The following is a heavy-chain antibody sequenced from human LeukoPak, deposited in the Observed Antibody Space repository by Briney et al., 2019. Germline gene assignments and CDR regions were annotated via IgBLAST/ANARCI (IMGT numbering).Heavy chain of an antibody. CDR3: ARDAYYDFWSGYSHFFDY. CDR2: IKQDGSEK. Sequence: GGSLRLSCAASGFTFSSYSMNWVRQAPGKGLEWVANIKQDGSEKYYVDSVKGRFTISRDNAKNSLYLQMNSLRAEDTAVYYCARDAYYDFWSGYSHFFDYWGQGTLVTVSS. D-gene: IGHD3-3*01. J-gene: IGHJ4*02. V-gene: IGHV3-7*01. CDR1: GFTFSSYS.